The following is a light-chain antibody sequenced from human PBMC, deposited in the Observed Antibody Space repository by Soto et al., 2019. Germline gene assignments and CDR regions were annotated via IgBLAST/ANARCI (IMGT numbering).Light chain of an antibody. V-gene: IGKV3-20*01. CDR2: AAS. CDR3: QQYVHSART. Sequence: EIVLTQSPGTLSLSPGERATLSCRASQSVADNYLAWYQQKSGQAPRLLIYAASRLATGIPDTFGGSGSGTDFTLPNTSLETEDLAVWYCQQYVHSARTFGQWTRVEIK. J-gene: IGKJ1*01. CDR1: QSVADNY.